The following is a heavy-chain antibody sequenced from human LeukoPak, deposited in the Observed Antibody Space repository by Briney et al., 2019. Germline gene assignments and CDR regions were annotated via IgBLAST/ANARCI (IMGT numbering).Heavy chain of an antibody. J-gene: IGHJ5*02. CDR1: GYSISSGYY. V-gene: IGHV4-38-2*02. CDR3: ARTTEDCSNTSCYQYWFDP. CDR2: IYHSGST. D-gene: IGHD2-2*01. Sequence: PSETLPLTGTVSGYSISSGYYWGWIRQPPGKGLEWIGSIYHSGSTYYNPSLKSRVTISVDTSKNQISLKVRSVTAADTAVYYCARTTEDCSNTSCYQYWFDPCGQGTLVTVSS.